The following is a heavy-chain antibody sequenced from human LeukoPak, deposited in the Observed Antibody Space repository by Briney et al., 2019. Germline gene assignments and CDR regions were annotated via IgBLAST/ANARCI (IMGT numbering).Heavy chain of an antibody. CDR1: GGTFSSYA. CDR2: IIPLFGTA. V-gene: IGHV1-69*05. Sequence: ASVKVSCKASGGTFSSYAISWVRQAPGQGLEWMGGIIPLFGTANYAQKFQGRVTITTDESTSTAYMELSSLRSEDTAVYYCARSQTHYYYYYMDVWGKGTTVTVSS. CDR3: ARSQTHYYYYYMDV. J-gene: IGHJ6*03.